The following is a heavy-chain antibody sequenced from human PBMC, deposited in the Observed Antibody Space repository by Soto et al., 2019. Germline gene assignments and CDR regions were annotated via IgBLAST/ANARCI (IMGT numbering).Heavy chain of an antibody. CDR2: IRSRAYGGTT. V-gene: IGHV3-49*03. CDR1: GFTFGDYA. D-gene: IGHD6-19*01. CDR3: TRDRGVYSSGWFNHKNSNGMDV. J-gene: IGHJ6*02. Sequence: GGSLRLSCTASGFTFGDYAMSWFRQAPGKGPEWVGFIRSRAYGGTTEYAASVKGRFTISRDDSKNIAYLQMNSLKIEDTAVYYCTRDRGVYSSGWFNHKNSNGMDVWGQGTTVTVSS.